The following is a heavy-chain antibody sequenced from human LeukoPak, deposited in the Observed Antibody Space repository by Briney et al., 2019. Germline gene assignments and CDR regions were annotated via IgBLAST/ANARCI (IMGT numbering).Heavy chain of an antibody. V-gene: IGHV3-23*01. Sequence: GGSLRLSCAASGFTFSSLAMSWVRQAPGKGLEWVSGISGSGGNTYYADSVKGRFSVSRDNSKNTLYLQINRLRAEDTAVYYCAKAGSIRFDYWGQGTLVTVSS. D-gene: IGHD1-26*01. CDR2: ISGSGGNT. J-gene: IGHJ4*02. CDR1: GFTFSSLA. CDR3: AKAGSIRFDY.